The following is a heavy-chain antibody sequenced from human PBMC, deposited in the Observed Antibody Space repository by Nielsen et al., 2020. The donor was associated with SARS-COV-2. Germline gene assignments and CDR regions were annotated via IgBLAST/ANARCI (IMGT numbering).Heavy chain of an antibody. CDR3: ARVTGKGWHFDY. D-gene: IGHD1-14*01. Sequence: PETLSLTCTVSGASVSSSRYYWGWIRQPPGKGLEWIGSIYYSGSTYYNPSLKSRVTISVPTSKNQFSLKLSSVTAADTAVYYCARVTGKGWHFDYWGQGTLVTVSS. CDR2: IYYSGST. V-gene: IGHV4-39*07. CDR1: GASVSSSRYY. J-gene: IGHJ4*02.